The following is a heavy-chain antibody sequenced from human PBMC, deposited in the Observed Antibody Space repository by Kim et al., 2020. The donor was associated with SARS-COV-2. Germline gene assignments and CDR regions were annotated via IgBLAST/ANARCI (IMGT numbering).Heavy chain of an antibody. CDR3: ARNIVGATRGYFQH. J-gene: IGHJ1*01. Sequence: ADSVKGRFTISRDNSKNTLYLQMNSLRAEDTAVYYCARNIVGATRGYFQHWGQGTLVTVSS. D-gene: IGHD1-26*01. V-gene: IGHV3-30*01.